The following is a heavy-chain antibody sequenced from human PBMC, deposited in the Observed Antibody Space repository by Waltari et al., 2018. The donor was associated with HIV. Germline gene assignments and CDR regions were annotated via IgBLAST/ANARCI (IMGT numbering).Heavy chain of an antibody. CDR1: GFTVSSNY. CDR3: ARTSSSEGWFDP. D-gene: IGHD6-13*01. J-gene: IGHJ5*02. Sequence: EVQLVETGGGLIQHGGSLRVSCAASGFTVSSNYMSWVRQAPGTGLEWVSVIHSGGSTYYADSVKGRFTISRDNSKNTLYLQMNSLRAEDTAVYYCARTSSSEGWFDPWGQGTLVTVSS. CDR2: IHSGGST. V-gene: IGHV3-53*02.